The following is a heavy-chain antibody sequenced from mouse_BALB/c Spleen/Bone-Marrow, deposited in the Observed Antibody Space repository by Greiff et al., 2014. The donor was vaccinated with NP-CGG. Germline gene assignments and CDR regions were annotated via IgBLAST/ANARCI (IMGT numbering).Heavy chain of an antibody. D-gene: IGHD1-2*01. CDR3: ARGTTALRYFDV. Sequence: EVQLVESGGGLVQPGGSRKLSCAASGFTFSSFGMHWVRQAPEKGLEWVAYINGASNTIYYADTVKGRFTISRDNPKNTLFLQMTSLRSEDTAMYFCARGTTALRYFDVWGAGTTVTVSS. J-gene: IGHJ1*01. V-gene: IGHV5-17*02. CDR2: INGASNTI. CDR1: GFTFSSFG.